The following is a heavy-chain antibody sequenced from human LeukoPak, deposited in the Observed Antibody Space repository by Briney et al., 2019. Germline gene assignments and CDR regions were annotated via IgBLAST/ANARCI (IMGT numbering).Heavy chain of an antibody. CDR2: TNHSGST. D-gene: IGHD2-15*01. Sequence: SETLSLTCAVYGGSFSGYYWSWIRQPPGKGLEWIGETNHSGSTNYNPSLKSRVTISVDTSKNQFSLKLSSVTAADTAVYYCARTGRYCSGGSCSFRGITYWGQGTLVTVSS. V-gene: IGHV4-34*01. CDR1: GGSFSGYY. J-gene: IGHJ4*02. CDR3: ARTGRYCSGGSCSFRGITY.